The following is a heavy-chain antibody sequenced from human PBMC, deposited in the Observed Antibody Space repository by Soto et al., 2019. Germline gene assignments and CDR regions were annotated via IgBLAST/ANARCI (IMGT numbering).Heavy chain of an antibody. CDR2: ISYDGRNE. J-gene: IGHJ6*02. V-gene: IGHV3-30*04. D-gene: IGHD3-16*01. CDR1: GFMFDTYA. CDR3: GRDSYGMDV. Sequence: QVQLVESGGGVVQPGRSLRLSCAVSGFMFDTYAMHWVRQAPGKGLEWVAAISYDGRNEYYEDSVKGRFSISRDDSKNTRYLQMNSLRSEDTAVYYCGRDSYGMDVWGQGTTVTVSS.